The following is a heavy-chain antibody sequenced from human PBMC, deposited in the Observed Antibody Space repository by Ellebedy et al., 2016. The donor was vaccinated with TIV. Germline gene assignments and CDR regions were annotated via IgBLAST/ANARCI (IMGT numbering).Heavy chain of an antibody. CDR2: IHSDGRT. CDR1: EFTVSNNY. CDR3: VRGFAVTTLSSYFYAMDV. Sequence: GESLKISXAASEFTVSNNYMNWVRQAPGKGLEWVSVIHSDGRTYYADSVKGRFTISRDKSKNTLYLQLNSLRAEDTAVYYCVRGFAVTTLSSYFYAMDVWGQGTTVTVSS. J-gene: IGHJ6*02. V-gene: IGHV3-53*01. D-gene: IGHD4-17*01.